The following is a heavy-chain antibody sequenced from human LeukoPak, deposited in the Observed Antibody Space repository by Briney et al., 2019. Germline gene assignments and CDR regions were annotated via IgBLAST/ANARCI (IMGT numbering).Heavy chain of an antibody. CDR3: ARESGCGGDCYDSHY. D-gene: IGHD2-21*02. CDR1: GYTFTDHY. Sequence: GASVEVSCKATGYTFTDHYMHWVRQAPGQGLEWMGRINPNSGGTNYAQKFQGRVTMTRDTSISTAYMELSRLRSDDTAVYYCARESGCGGDCYDSHYWGQGTLVTVSS. J-gene: IGHJ4*02. V-gene: IGHV1-2*06. CDR2: INPNSGGT.